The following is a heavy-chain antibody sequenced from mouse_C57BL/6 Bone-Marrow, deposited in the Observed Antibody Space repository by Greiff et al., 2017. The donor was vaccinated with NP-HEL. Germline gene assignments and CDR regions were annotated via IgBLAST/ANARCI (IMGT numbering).Heavy chain of an antibody. D-gene: IGHD4-1*01. Sequence: QVQLKQPGAELVKPGASVKLSCKASGYTFTSYWMQWVKQRPGQGLEWIGEIDPSDSYTNYNQKFKGKATLTVDTSSSTAYMQLSSLTSEDSAVYYCAREGNWVFDYWGQGTTLTVSS. CDR3: AREGNWVFDY. CDR1: GYTFTSYW. CDR2: IDPSDSYT. V-gene: IGHV1-50*01. J-gene: IGHJ2*01.